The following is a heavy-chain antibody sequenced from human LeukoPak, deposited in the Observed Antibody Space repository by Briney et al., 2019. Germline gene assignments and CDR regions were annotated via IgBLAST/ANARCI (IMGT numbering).Heavy chain of an antibody. CDR1: GFTFSSYT. J-gene: IGHJ4*02. V-gene: IGHV3-64*01. CDR3: ARENARDGFNF. Sequence: GGSLRLSWAASGFTFSSYTGFWVRQAPGKGLEYDSAISNNGGSTYYANSVKGRFTISRDNSKNTLYLQMGSLRAEDMAVYYCARENARDGFNFGGQGTRVPVSS. CDR2: ISNNGGST. D-gene: IGHD5-24*01.